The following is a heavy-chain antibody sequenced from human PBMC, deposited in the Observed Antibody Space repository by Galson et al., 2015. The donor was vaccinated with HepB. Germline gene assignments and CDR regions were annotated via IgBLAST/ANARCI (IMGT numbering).Heavy chain of an antibody. CDR2: ISGSGGST. J-gene: IGHJ4*02. CDR3: ARDPTVTTGSGY. CDR1: GFTFSSYA. V-gene: IGHV3-23*01. D-gene: IGHD4-17*01. Sequence: SLRLSCAASGFTFSSYAVSWVRQAPGKGLEWVSAISGSGGSTYYADSVKGRFTISRDNSKNTLYLQMNSLRAEDTAVYYCARDPTVTTGSGYWGQGTLVTVSS.